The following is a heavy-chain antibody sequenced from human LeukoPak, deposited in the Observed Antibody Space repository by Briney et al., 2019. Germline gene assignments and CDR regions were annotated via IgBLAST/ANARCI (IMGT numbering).Heavy chain of an antibody. D-gene: IGHD3-9*01. V-gene: IGHV4-39*01. Sequence: PSETLSLTCSVSGGSISRISYYWGWIRQPPGKGLEWIGSMYYSGRTYYNPSLRTRATISVDTSKKQFSLKLSSVTAADTAVYYCAGLGLRYFDWLEGASDYWGQGTLVTVSS. CDR2: MYYSGRT. CDR1: GGSISRISYY. CDR3: AGLGLRYFDWLEGASDY. J-gene: IGHJ4*02.